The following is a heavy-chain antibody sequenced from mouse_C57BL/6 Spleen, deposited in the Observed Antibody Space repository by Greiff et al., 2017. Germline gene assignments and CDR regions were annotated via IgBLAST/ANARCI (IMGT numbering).Heavy chain of an antibody. CDR3: ARGLGREYFDY. D-gene: IGHD4-1*01. Sequence: QVQLQQPGAELVKPGASVKLSCKASGYTFTSYWMQWVKQRPGQGLEWIGEIDPSDSYTNYNQKFKGKATLTVDTSSSTAYMQLSSLTSEDSAVYYCARGLGREYFDYWGQGTTLTVSS. CDR2: IDPSDSYT. J-gene: IGHJ2*01. CDR1: GYTFTSYW. V-gene: IGHV1-50*01.